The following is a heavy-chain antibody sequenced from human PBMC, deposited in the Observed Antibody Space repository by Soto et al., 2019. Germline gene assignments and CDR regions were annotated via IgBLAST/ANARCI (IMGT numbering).Heavy chain of an antibody. D-gene: IGHD5-12*01. V-gene: IGHV3-30-3*01. Sequence: GGSLRLSCAASGFTLSSYAMHWVRQAPGKGLEWVAVISYDGSNKYYADSVKGRFTISRDNSKNTLYLQMNSLRAEDTAVYYCARDEGPPWLYGMDVWGQGTTVTVSS. CDR3: ARDEGPPWLYGMDV. CDR1: GFTLSSYA. CDR2: ISYDGSNK. J-gene: IGHJ6*02.